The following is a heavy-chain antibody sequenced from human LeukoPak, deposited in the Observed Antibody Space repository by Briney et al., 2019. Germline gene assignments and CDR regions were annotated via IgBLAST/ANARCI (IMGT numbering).Heavy chain of an antibody. Sequence: GGSLRLSCGASGFTFSTYGMSWVRQAPGKGLEWVSAISGSGGSTYYADSVKGRFTISRDNSKNTLYLQMNSLRAEDTAVYYCAKDLDWGLDYWCQGTLVTVSS. D-gene: IGHD7-27*01. CDR1: GFTFSTYG. J-gene: IGHJ4*02. V-gene: IGHV3-23*01. CDR3: AKDLDWGLDY. CDR2: ISGSGGST.